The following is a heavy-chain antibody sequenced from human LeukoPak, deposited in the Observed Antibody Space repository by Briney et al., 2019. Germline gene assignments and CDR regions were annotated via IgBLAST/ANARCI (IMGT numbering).Heavy chain of an antibody. Sequence: ASVKVSCKASGYTFTSYYMHSVRQAPGQGLEWMGIINPSGGSTSYAQKFQGRVTMTRDTSTSTVYMELSSLRSEDTAVYYCARDQERYSSSWYGVDYWGQGTLVTVSS. CDR2: INPSGGST. CDR1: GYTFTSYY. CDR3: ARDQERYSSSWYGVDY. J-gene: IGHJ4*02. V-gene: IGHV1-46*01. D-gene: IGHD6-13*01.